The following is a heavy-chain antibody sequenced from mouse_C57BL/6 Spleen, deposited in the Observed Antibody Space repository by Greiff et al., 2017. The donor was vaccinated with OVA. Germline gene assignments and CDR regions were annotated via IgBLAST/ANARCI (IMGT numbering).Heavy chain of an antibody. CDR2: IYPGDGDT. Sequence: QVQLKESGPELVKPGASVKISCKASGYAFSSSWMNWVKQRPGKGLEWIGRIYPGDGDTNYNGKFKGKATLTADKSSSTAYMQLSSLTSEDSAVYFCASLYYYGSSPFAYWGQGTLVTVSA. D-gene: IGHD1-1*01. CDR3: ASLYYYGSSPFAY. J-gene: IGHJ3*01. V-gene: IGHV1-82*01. CDR1: GYAFSSSW.